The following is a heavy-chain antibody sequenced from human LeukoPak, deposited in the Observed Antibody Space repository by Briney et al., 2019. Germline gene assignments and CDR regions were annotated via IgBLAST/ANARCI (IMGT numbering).Heavy chain of an antibody. Sequence: PSETLSLTCAVSGGSISSSNWWSWVRQPPGKGLEWIGEIYHSGSTNYNPSLKSRVTISVDKFKNQFSLKLSSVTAADTAVYYCARDRIAAAGTFDYWGQGTLVTVSS. CDR2: IYHSGST. J-gene: IGHJ4*02. CDR1: GGSISSSNW. CDR3: ARDRIAAAGTFDY. V-gene: IGHV4-4*02. D-gene: IGHD6-13*01.